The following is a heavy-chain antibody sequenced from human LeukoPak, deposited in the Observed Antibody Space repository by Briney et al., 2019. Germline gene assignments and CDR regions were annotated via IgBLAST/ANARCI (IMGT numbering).Heavy chain of an antibody. D-gene: IGHD6-19*01. J-gene: IGHJ4*02. Sequence: PSETLSLTCTVSGGSISSGDYYWSWIRQPPGEGLEWIGYIYYSGSTYYNPSLKSRVTISVDTSKNQFSLKLSSVTAADTAVYYCASSSQGSGWTPFDYWGQGTLVTVSS. CDR2: IYYSGST. CDR1: GGSISSGDYY. CDR3: ASSSQGSGWTPFDY. V-gene: IGHV4-30-4*01.